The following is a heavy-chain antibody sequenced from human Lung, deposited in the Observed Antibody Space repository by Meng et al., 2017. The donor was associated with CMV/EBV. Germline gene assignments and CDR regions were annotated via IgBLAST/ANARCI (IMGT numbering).Heavy chain of an antibody. Sequence: SVXVSCNASGGTFSNYPISWVRQAPGQGLEWMGGFIPVFHTPNYAQKFQGRFTITTDESTNTAYMKLNSLTSGDTAVYYCATEGPLNWFDSWGQGPLVTVSS. J-gene: IGHJ5*01. CDR3: ATEGPLNWFDS. CDR2: FIPVFHTP. CDR1: GGTFSNYP. V-gene: IGHV1-69*05.